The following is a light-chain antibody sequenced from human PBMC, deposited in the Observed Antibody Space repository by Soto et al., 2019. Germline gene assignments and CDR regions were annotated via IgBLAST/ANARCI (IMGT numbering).Light chain of an antibody. CDR3: SSYTSSSTPHVV. J-gene: IGLJ2*01. CDR1: SSDVGGYNY. V-gene: IGLV2-14*01. CDR2: DVS. Sequence: QSARTHPASVSGSPGKSITISCTGTSSDVGGYNYVSWYQQHPGKAPKLMIYDVSNRPSGVSNRFSGSKSGNTASLTISGLQAEDEADYYCSSYTSSSTPHVVFGGGTKVTVL.